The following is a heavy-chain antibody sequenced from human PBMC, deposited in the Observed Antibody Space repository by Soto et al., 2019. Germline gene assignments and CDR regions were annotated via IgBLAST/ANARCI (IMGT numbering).Heavy chain of an antibody. J-gene: IGHJ6*02. Sequence: QVQLVESGGGVVQPGRSLRLSCAASGFTFSSYGMHWVRQAPGKGLEWVAVIWDDGSNKYYADSVKGRFTISRDNSENTLYLKMNSLRDEDTAVYYCARAVYGMDVWGQGTTVTVSS. CDR2: IWDDGSNK. CDR1: GFTFSSYG. V-gene: IGHV3-33*01. CDR3: ARAVYGMDV.